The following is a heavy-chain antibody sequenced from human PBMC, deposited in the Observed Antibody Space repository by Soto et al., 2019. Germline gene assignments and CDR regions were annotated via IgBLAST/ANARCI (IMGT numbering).Heavy chain of an antibody. J-gene: IGHJ4*02. V-gene: IGHV3-21*01. CDR2: ISSSSSYI. Sequence: LRLSCAASGFTFSSYSMNWVRQAPGKGLEWVSSISSSSSYIYYADSVKGRFTISRDNAKNSLYVQMNSLRAEDTAVYYCARKYYDSSGPFDYWGQGTLVTVSS. CDR1: GFTFSSYS. D-gene: IGHD3-22*01. CDR3: ARKYYDSSGPFDY.